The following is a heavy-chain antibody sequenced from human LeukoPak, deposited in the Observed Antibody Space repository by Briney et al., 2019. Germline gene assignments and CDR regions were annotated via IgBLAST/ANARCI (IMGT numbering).Heavy chain of an antibody. CDR2: IFHSGGT. CDR3: VRTNPWDLTYYFDY. V-gene: IGHV4-59*11. CDR1: GGSIKSHF. Sequence: SETLSLTCTVSGGSIKSHFWSWVRQPPGKRLEWIGYIFHSGGTNYNPYLKSRVTISVDTSKNQFSLRLTSVTAADTAVYYCVRTNPWDLTYYFDYWGQGTLVTVSS. J-gene: IGHJ4*02. D-gene: IGHD1-14*01.